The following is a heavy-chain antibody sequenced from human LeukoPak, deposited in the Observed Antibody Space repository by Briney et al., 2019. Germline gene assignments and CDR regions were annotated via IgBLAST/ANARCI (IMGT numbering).Heavy chain of an antibody. D-gene: IGHD3-10*01. CDR3: ARTISGAFIY. J-gene: IGHJ4*01. CDR1: NGSIVSGGFY. V-gene: IGHV4-30-2*06. CDR2: IYASGST. Sequence: SQTLSLTCTVSNGSIVSGGFYWNWIRQSPGRGLEWMGYIYASGSTSYNPSLNSRVTISIDKSKNQFSLRLNSVTAADTAVYYCARTISGAFIYWGQGTRVTVSS.